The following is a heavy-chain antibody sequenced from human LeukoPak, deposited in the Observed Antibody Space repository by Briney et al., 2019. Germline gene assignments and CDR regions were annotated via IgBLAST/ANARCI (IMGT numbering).Heavy chain of an antibody. D-gene: IGHD1-26*01. V-gene: IGHV1-46*01. J-gene: IGHJ3*01. Sequence: ASVKVSCTASGYTFTSYYMHWVRQAPGRGLEWMGIINPSGGSTSYAQKFQGRVTMTRDTSTSIVYMELSSLRSEDTAVYYCARDSEVGATTAWGQGTMVTVSS. CDR3: ARDSEVGATTA. CDR1: GYTFTSYY. CDR2: INPSGGST.